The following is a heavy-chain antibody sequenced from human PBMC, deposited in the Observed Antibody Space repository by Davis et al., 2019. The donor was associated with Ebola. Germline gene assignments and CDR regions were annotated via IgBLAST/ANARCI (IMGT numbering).Heavy chain of an antibody. V-gene: IGHV4-59*12. D-gene: IGHD4-17*01. J-gene: IGHJ4*02. CDR2: IYYSGST. Sequence: MPSETLSLTCTVSGGSISSYYWSWIRQPPGKGLEWIGYIYYSGSTNYNPSLKSRVTISVDKSKNQFSLKLSSVTAADTAVYYCARDPYGDSYYFDYWGQGTLVIGSS. CDR3: ARDPYGDSYYFDY. CDR1: GGSISSYY.